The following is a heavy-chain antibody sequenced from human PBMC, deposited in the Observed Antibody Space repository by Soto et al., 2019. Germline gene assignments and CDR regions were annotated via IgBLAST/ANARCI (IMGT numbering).Heavy chain of an antibody. CDR3: AKGFKNPDSSSFWYEDYYYYYGMDV. CDR2: ISWNSGSI. D-gene: IGHD6-13*01. Sequence: TGGSLRLSCAASGFTFDDYAMHWVRQAPGKGLEWVSGISWNSGSIGYADSVKGRFTISRDNAKNSLYLQMNSLRAEDTALYYCAKGFKNPDSSSFWYEDYYYYYGMDVWGQGTTVTVSS. V-gene: IGHV3-9*01. J-gene: IGHJ6*02. CDR1: GFTFDDYA.